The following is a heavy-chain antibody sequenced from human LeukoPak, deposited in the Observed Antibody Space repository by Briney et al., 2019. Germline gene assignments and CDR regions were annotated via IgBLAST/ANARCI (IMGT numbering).Heavy chain of an antibody. J-gene: IGHJ6*02. D-gene: IGHD3-10*01. CDR1: GFTFSSYP. Sequence: GRSLRLSCTASGFTFSSYPMHWVRQAPGKALEWVALISYDGSNIHYANSVKGRFTISRDNSKNTLNLQMNSLRADDTALYYCARDGSYSGSGSLIDYYYYAMDVWGQGTAVTVSS. CDR2: ISYDGSNI. V-gene: IGHV3-30-3*01. CDR3: ARDGSYSGSGSLIDYYYYAMDV.